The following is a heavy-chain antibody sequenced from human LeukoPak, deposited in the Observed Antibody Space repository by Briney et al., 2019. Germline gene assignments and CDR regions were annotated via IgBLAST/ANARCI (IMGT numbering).Heavy chain of an antibody. Sequence: PSETLSLTCTVSGGSISSYYWSWIRQPPGKGLEWIGYIYYSGSTNYNPSLKSRVTISVDRSKNQFSLKLSSVTAADTAVYYCARSPYYYDSSGYYYFDYWGQGTLVTVSS. D-gene: IGHD3-22*01. CDR1: GGSISSYY. J-gene: IGHJ4*02. CDR2: IYYSGST. CDR3: ARSPYYYDSSGYYYFDY. V-gene: IGHV4-59*12.